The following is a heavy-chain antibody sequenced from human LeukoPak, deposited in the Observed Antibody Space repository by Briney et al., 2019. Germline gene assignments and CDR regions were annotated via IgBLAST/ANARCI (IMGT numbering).Heavy chain of an antibody. CDR1: GGTFSSYA. Sequence: SVKVSCKASGGTFSSYAISWVRQAPGQGLEWMGGVIPIFGTANYAQKFQGRVTITADESTSTAYMELSSLRSEDTAVYYCARAYYDFWSGYYNIHYYYGMDVWGQGTTVTVSS. V-gene: IGHV1-69*01. CDR2: VIPIFGTA. CDR3: ARAYYDFWSGYYNIHYYYGMDV. D-gene: IGHD3-3*01. J-gene: IGHJ6*02.